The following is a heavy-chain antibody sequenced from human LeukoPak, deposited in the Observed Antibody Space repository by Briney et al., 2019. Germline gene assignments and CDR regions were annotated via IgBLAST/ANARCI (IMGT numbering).Heavy chain of an antibody. J-gene: IGHJ3*01. CDR1: GGSISSSSYY. CDR3: ARLLGASALLV. Sequence: SETLSLTCTVSGGSISSSSYYWGWIRQPPGKGLEWIGSIYYSGSTYYNPSLKSRVTISVDTSKNQFSLKLSSVTAADTAVYYCARLLGASALLVRGQGTMVTVSS. D-gene: IGHD2/OR15-2a*01. CDR2: IYYSGST. V-gene: IGHV4-39*07.